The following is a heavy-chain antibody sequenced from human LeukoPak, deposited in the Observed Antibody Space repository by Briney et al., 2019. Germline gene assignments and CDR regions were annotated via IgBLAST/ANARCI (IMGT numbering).Heavy chain of an antibody. Sequence: PSQTLSLTCTVSGGSISSGNYYWSWIRQHPGKGLEWIGYIYYSGTTFYNPSLKSRVTISIDTSKIQFSLKLTSVTAADTAVYYCARADYYGSSAYPYWGQGTLVTVSS. J-gene: IGHJ4*02. V-gene: IGHV4-31*03. CDR1: GGSISSGNYY. CDR2: IYYSGTT. D-gene: IGHD3-22*01. CDR3: ARADYYGSSAYPY.